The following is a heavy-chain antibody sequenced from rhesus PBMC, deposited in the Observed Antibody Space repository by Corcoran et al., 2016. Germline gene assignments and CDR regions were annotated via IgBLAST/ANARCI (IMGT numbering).Heavy chain of an antibody. CDR3: ARGAGGDTVGTLGFDY. V-gene: IGHV2-174*01. D-gene: IGHD5-42*01. J-gene: IGHJ4*01. CDR2: IYWDDDK. Sequence: QVTLKESGPALVKPTQTLTLTCTFSGFSPTTSGMGVGWFRQPPGKALEWLALIYWDDDKRYSTSLKSRLTISKDTSKNQVVLTMTNMDPVDTATYYCARGAGGDTVGTLGFDYWGQGVLVTVSS. CDR1: GFSPTTSGMG.